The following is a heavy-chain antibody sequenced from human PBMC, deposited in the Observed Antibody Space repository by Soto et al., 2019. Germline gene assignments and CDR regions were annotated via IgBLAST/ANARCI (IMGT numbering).Heavy chain of an antibody. D-gene: IGHD3-16*01. J-gene: IGHJ4*02. CDR1: GFSLITSQVG. CDR3: ARLYGGSYFDH. V-gene: IGHV2-5*02. Sequence: QITLRAPGPTLVKPTETLTLTCTFSGFSLITSQVGVGWLRQPPGPALEWHTLISWDDDKRYRPSLKSRLTIPKDTTKSQLVLTMTNMVPVDTATYFCARLYGGSYFDHWGRETLVTVSS. CDR2: ISWDDDK.